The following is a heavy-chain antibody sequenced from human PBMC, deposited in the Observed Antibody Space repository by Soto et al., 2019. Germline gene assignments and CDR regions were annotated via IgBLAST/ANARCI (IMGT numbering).Heavy chain of an antibody. D-gene: IGHD2-21*01. CDR2: IIPIFGKT. J-gene: IGHJ4*02. Sequence: QVQLVQSGAEVKEPGTSVKVSCKASGGAFSTSSFVWVRQGPGQGLEWMGGIIPIFGKTNVAPKFRDRITFTADESTRTAYMELSSLRSEDTAIYYCARDVVLSTGGDSCGQGTLVTVSS. CDR3: ARDVVLSTGGDS. CDR1: GGAFSTSS. V-gene: IGHV1-69*01.